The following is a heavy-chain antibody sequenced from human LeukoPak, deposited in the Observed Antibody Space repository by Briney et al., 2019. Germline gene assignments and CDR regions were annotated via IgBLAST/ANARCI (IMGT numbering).Heavy chain of an antibody. J-gene: IGHJ6*02. Sequence: TNYTPSLKSRVTISVDTSKNQFSLKLSSVTAADTAAYYCARHGAGCSSTSCYSWSPMDVWGQGTTVTVSS. V-gene: IGHV4-59*08. D-gene: IGHD2-2*01. CDR2: T. CDR3: ARHGAGCSSTSCYSWSPMDV.